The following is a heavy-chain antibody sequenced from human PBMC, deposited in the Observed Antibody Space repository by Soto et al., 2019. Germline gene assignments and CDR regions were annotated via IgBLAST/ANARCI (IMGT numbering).Heavy chain of an antibody. CDR2: ISRSSTGI. CDR3: ARAVTWGLDV. J-gene: IGHJ6*02. Sequence: ELQLVESGGGLVQPGGSLRLSCAASGLTYSLYSMSWVRQAPGKGLEWVSYISRSSTGIHYADSVKGRFTISRDDATNSMHLQMNSLRDGDTAVYYCARAVTWGLDVSGQGTTVSISS. V-gene: IGHV3-48*02. CDR1: GLTYSLYS. D-gene: IGHD3-10*01.